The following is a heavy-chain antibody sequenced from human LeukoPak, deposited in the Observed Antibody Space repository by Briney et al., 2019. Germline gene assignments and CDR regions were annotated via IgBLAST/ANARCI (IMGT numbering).Heavy chain of an antibody. J-gene: IGHJ4*02. Sequence: SETLSLTCTVSGYSISSGYYWGWIRQPPGKGLEWIGSIYYTGGTYYSPSLKSRVTISVDTSKNQFSLKLNSVTAADTAVYFCALNFDYWGQGTLVTVSS. V-gene: IGHV4-38-2*02. CDR2: IYYTGGT. CDR3: ALNFDY. CDR1: GYSISSGYY.